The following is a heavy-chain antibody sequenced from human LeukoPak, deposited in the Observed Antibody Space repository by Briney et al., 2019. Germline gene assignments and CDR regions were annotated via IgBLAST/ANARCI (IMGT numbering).Heavy chain of an antibody. CDR2: IIPIFGTA. Sequence: GASVKVSCKASGGTFSSYAISWVRQAPGQGLEWMGGIIPIFGTANYAQKFQGRVTITADESTSTAYMELSSLRSEDTGVYYCARGRNIVVVPAATPPYFDYWGQGTLVTVSS. D-gene: IGHD2-2*01. J-gene: IGHJ4*02. CDR1: GGTFSSYA. CDR3: ARGRNIVVVPAATPPYFDY. V-gene: IGHV1-69*13.